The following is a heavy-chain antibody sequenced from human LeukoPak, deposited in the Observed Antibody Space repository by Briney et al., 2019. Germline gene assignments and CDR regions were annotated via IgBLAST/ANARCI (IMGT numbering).Heavy chain of an antibody. Sequence: GGSLRLSCAASGFTFSSYTMNWVRQSPGKGLEWVSSISSSSSYMYYADPVKGRFTISRDNSKTTLYLQMNSLRAEDTAVYYCAKVQGSYYYYGMDVWGQGTTVTVSS. J-gene: IGHJ6*02. CDR1: GFTFSSYT. CDR3: AKVQGSYYYYGMDV. V-gene: IGHV3-21*04. CDR2: ISSSSSYM.